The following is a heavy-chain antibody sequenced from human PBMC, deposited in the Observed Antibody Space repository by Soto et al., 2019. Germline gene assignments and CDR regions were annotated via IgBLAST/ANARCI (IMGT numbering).Heavy chain of an antibody. V-gene: IGHV4-59*08. Sequence: QVQLQESGPGLVKPSETLSLTCTVSGGSISSYYWSWIRQPPGKGLEWIGYIYNSGSTNYSPSLKSRVTISVDTAKDPSSLKLSSVTAADAAGYYCARLWGLDAFDIWGQGTMVTVSS. D-gene: IGHD7-27*01. J-gene: IGHJ3*02. CDR3: ARLWGLDAFDI. CDR2: IYNSGST. CDR1: GGSISSYY.